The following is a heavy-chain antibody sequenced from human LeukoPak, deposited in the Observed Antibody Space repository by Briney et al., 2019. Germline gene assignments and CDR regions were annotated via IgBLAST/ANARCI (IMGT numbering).Heavy chain of an antibody. CDR2: IYYSGSN. CDR1: GGSISSYY. Sequence: PSETLSLTCTVSGGSISSYYWSWIRQPPGKGRGWMGYIYYSGSNNYNPSIKSRVTISVDTSKNQYSLKLSSVTDADTAVYYCTRGNYDILTGYYIETWGQGTLVTVSS. J-gene: IGHJ5*02. D-gene: IGHD3-9*01. V-gene: IGHV4-59*01. CDR3: TRGNYDILTGYYIET.